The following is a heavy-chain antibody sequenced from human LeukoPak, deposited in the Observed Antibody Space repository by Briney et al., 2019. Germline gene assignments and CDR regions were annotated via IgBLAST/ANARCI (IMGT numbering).Heavy chain of an antibody. V-gene: IGHV4-39*01. CDR3: ATGGVTFGGIIVRGYYYFAMDV. D-gene: IGHD3-16*02. CDR2: IYYSGST. CDR1: GGSISSTSYY. J-gene: IGHJ6*02. Sequence: PSETLSPTCTVSGGSISSTSYYWGWIRQPPGKGLEWIGSIYYSGSTYYNPSLKSRVTISVDTSKNQFSLNLSSVTAADTAVYFCATGGVTFGGIIVRGYYYFAMDVWGQGTTVTVSS.